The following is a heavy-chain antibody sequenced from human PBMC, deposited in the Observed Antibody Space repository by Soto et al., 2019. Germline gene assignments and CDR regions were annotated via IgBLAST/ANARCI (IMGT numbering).Heavy chain of an antibody. CDR3: ARDRRAEIVLVPAASNRFDP. J-gene: IGHJ5*02. Sequence: GGSLRLSCTVSGLTFSTYWMHWVRQAPGKGLVWVSRINGDGTSTAYADSVKGRFTISRDNAKNTLYLQMNSLRVEDTAVYYCARDRRAEIVLVPAASNRFDPWGQGTLVTVSS. CDR2: INGDGTST. CDR1: GLTFSTYW. V-gene: IGHV3-74*01. D-gene: IGHD2-2*01.